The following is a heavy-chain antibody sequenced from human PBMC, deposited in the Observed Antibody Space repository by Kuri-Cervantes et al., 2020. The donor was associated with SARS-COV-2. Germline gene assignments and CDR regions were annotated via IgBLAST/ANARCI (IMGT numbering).Heavy chain of an antibody. V-gene: IGHV1-18*01. D-gene: IGHD3-10*01. J-gene: IGHJ6*03. CDR2: ISAYNGDT. Sequence: ASVKVSCKASGYIFTSFDISWVRQAPGQGLEWMGWISAYNGDTNYAQNVQGRVTMTTDTSTSTAYMELSRLRSDDTAVYYCARTGAGDGYYYMDVWGKGTTVTVSS. CDR3: ARTGAGDGYYYMDV. CDR1: GYIFTSFD.